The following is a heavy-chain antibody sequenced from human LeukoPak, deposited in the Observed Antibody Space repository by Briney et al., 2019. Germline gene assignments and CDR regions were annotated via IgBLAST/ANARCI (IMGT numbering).Heavy chain of an antibody. Sequence: GASVKVSCKASGYTFTSYYMHWVRQAPRQGLEWMGIINPSGGSTSYAQKFQGRVTMTRDTSTSTVYMELSSLRSEDTAVYYCARDLTVPLPWGPTKGMDYFDYWGQGTLVTVSS. D-gene: IGHD2-21*02. CDR3: ARDLTVPLPWGPTKGMDYFDY. V-gene: IGHV1-46*01. CDR1: GYTFTSYY. J-gene: IGHJ4*02. CDR2: INPSGGST.